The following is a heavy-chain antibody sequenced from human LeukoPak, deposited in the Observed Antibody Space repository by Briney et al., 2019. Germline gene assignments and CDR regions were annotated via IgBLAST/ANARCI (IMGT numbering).Heavy chain of an antibody. D-gene: IGHD3-16*01. CDR1: GFTFSLYS. CDR2: IRRGGEDT. V-gene: IGHV3-48*02. J-gene: IGHJ3*01. Sequence: PGGSLRLSCAASGFTFSLYSMNWVRQAPGKGLEWLSYIRRGGEDTFYADSVKGRFTVSRDNAKNSLFLHMNSLRDEDTAVYYCARDDGQGEARNAFDVGGQGTMVTVSS. CDR3: ARDDGQGEARNAFDV.